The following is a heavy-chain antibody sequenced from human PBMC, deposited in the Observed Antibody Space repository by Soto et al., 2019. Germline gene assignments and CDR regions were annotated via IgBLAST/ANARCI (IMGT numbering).Heavy chain of an antibody. CDR1: GFTVSSNY. Sequence: LRLSCAASGFTVSSNYMSWVRQAPGKGLEWVSVIYSGGSTYYADSVKGRFTISRDNSKNTLYLQMNSLRAEDTAVYYCARDGRYCSSTSCSTYSSYFDYWGQGTLVTVSS. D-gene: IGHD2-2*01. V-gene: IGHV3-53*05. CDR2: IYSGGST. J-gene: IGHJ4*02. CDR3: ARDGRYCSSTSCSTYSSYFDY.